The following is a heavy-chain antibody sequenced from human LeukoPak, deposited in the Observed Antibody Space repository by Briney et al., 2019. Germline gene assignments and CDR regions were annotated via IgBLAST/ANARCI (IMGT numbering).Heavy chain of an antibody. J-gene: IGHJ4*02. V-gene: IGHV3-21*01. CDR3: ASTDCSSTSCPNYYFGY. CDR1: GFTFSSYS. CDR2: ISSSSSYI. D-gene: IGHD2-2*01. Sequence: GGSLRLSCAASGFTFSSYSMNWVRQAPGKGLEWVSSISSSSSYIFYADSVKGRFTISRDNAKNSLYLQMNSLRAEDTAVYYCASTDCSSTSCPNYYFGYWGQGTLVTVSS.